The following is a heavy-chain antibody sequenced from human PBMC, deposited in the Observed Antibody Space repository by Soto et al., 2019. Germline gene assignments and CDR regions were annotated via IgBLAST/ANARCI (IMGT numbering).Heavy chain of an antibody. D-gene: IGHD6-6*01. Sequence: ASVKVSCKASGYTFTNYGISWVRQAPGQGLEWMGWISTYNGNTKYAQKLQGRVTMTTDTSTTTGYMELRSLRSDDTAVYYCARDRPTSSIRARDYYYAMDVWGQGTTVTVSS. CDR1: GYTFTNYG. V-gene: IGHV1-18*01. CDR2: ISTYNGNT. J-gene: IGHJ6*02. CDR3: ARDRPTSSIRARDYYYAMDV.